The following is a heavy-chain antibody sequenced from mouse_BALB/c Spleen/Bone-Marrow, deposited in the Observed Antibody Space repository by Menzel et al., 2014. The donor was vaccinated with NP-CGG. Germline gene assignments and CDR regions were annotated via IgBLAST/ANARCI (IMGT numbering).Heavy chain of an antibody. Sequence: VQLVESGAELVKPGASVKLSCKASGYTFTRYWMEWVKQRPGQGLEWIGEINPSNGRTNYNERIKSKATLTVDKSSSTAYMQLSSLTSGDAAVYYCAREAYYGPDYWGQGTTLTVSS. J-gene: IGHJ2*01. V-gene: IGHV1S81*02. D-gene: IGHD1-2*01. CDR2: INPSNGRT. CDR1: GYTFTRYW. CDR3: AREAYYGPDY.